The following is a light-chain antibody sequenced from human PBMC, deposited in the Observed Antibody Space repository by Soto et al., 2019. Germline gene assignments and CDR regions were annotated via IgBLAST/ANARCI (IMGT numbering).Light chain of an antibody. CDR2: SNN. J-gene: IGLJ1*01. V-gene: IGLV1-44*01. CDR1: SSNIGSNT. CDR3: AAWDDSLSGYV. Sequence: QSVLTQPPSASGTPGQRVTISCSGSSSNIGSNTVNWYQQFPGTAPQLLIYSNNQRPSGVPDRFSGPKSGTSASLAISGLQSDDEADYYCAAWDDSLSGYVFGTGTKLTVL.